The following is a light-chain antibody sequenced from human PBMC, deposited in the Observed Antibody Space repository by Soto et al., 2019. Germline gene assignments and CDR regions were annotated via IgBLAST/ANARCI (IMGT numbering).Light chain of an antibody. Sequence: DSKMTQSPATLSAYVGDRVTITCRASQTISSWLAWYQQKPGKAPKLLIYKASSLESGVPSRFSGSGSGTEFTLTISSLQPDDFATYYCQQYNSYSTFGQGTLLEIK. CDR3: QQYNSYST. CDR1: QTISSW. V-gene: IGKV1-5*03. CDR2: KAS. J-gene: IGKJ5*01.